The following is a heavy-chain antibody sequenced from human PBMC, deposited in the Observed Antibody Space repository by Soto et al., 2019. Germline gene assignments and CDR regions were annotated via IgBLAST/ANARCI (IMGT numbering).Heavy chain of an antibody. CDR3: AGGAGTSRKYYFDY. V-gene: IGHV1-69*01. Sequence: QVQLVQSGAEVKKPGSSVKVSCKASGGTFSSYAISWVQQAPGQGLEWMGGIIPIFGTANYAQKFQGRVTITADESTSTAYMELSSLRSEDTAVYYCAGGAGTSRKYYFDYWGQGTLVTVSS. J-gene: IGHJ4*02. CDR1: GGTFSSYA. CDR2: IIPIFGTA. D-gene: IGHD6-19*01.